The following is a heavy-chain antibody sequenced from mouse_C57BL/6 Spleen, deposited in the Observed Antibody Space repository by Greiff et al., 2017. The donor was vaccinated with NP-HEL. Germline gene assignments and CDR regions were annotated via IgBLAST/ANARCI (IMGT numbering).Heavy chain of an antibody. V-gene: IGHV1-69*01. Sequence: QVQLKQPGAELVMPGASVKLSCKASGYTFTSYWMHWVKQRPGQGLEWIGEIDPSDSYTNYNQKFKGKSTLTVDKSSSTAYMQLSSLTSEDSAVYYCARGGGTAWFAYWGQGTLVTVSA. CDR3: ARGGGTAWFAY. D-gene: IGHD4-1*01. CDR1: GYTFTSYW. CDR2: IDPSDSYT. J-gene: IGHJ3*01.